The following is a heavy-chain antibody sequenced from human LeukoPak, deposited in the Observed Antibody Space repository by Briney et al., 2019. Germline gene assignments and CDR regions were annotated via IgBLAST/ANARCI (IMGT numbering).Heavy chain of an antibody. J-gene: IGHJ4*02. CDR3: AKGPLLWN. Sequence: GGSLRLSCAASGFTFSSYGMHWVRQAPGKGLEWVAVISYDGSNEQYGDSVKGRFSISRDSSKNILYLQMNSLRPEDTAVYYCAKGPLLWNWGQGTLVTVSS. V-gene: IGHV3-30*18. D-gene: IGHD2/OR15-2a*01. CDR1: GFTFSSYG. CDR2: ISYDGSNE.